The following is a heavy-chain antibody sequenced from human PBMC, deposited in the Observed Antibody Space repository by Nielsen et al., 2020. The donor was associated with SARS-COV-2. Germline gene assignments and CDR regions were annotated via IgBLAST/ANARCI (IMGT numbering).Heavy chain of an antibody. J-gene: IGHJ3*02. CDR1: GFTFIDAW. CDR2: MSSSGGTI. V-gene: IGHV3-11*04. Sequence: GESLKISCVASGFTFIDAWMSWVRQAPGKGLEWVSHMSSSGGTIYYADSVKGRFTISRDNAKNSIYLQMNSLRGEDTAVYYCRGWLATFDIWGQGTLVTVSS. CDR3: RGWLATFDI. D-gene: IGHD3-22*01.